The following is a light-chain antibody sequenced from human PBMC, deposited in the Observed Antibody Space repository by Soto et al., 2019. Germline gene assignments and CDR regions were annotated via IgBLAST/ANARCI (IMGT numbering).Light chain of an antibody. J-gene: IGLJ1*01. V-gene: IGLV2-18*01. CDR3: SLHTTDSTYV. CDR2: EVN. Sequence: QSALTQPPSVSGSPGQSVTISCTGTSSDFNNYDRVSWYQRPPGTGPKLIIFEVNNRPSGVPDRFSGSKSGNTASLTISGLQAEDEGEYYCSLHTTDSTYVFGPGTKV. CDR1: SSDFNNYDR.